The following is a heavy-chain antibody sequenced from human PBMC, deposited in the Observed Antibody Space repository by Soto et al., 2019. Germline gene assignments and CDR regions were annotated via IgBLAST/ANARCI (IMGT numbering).Heavy chain of an antibody. V-gene: IGHV1-24*01. Sequence: ASVKVSCKVSGYTLTELSMHWVRQAPGKGLEWMGGFDPEDGETIYAQKFQGRVTMTEDTSTDTAYMELSSLRSEDTAVYYCAADTSGYSNYHHGRDVWHQETRGTVSS. CDR2: FDPEDGET. CDR1: GYTLTELS. CDR3: AADTSGYSNYHHGRDV. J-gene: IGHJ6*02. D-gene: IGHD4-4*01.